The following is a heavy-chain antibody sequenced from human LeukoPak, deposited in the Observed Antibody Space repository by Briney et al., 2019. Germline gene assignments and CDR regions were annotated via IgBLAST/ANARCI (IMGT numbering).Heavy chain of an antibody. J-gene: IGHJ4*02. CDR2: IYTCGTT. D-gene: IGHD3-22*01. Sequence: WVRHTPGRGLEWVSVIYTCGTTSYADSVKGGFTISRGNSKNALYLQMNSLRAEDTAVYYCARDIDSSGYYYPSFDYWGQGTLVTVSS. V-gene: IGHV3-66*03. CDR3: ARDIDSSGYYYPSFDY.